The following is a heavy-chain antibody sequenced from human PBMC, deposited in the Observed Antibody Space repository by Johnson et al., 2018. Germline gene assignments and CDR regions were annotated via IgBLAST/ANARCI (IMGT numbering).Heavy chain of an antibody. CDR1: GYSFTTYW. Sequence: VQLVESGAEVKKPGESLKISCKGSGYSFTTYWIGWVRQMPGKGLEWMGIIYPGDSDTRYSPSFQGQVTISADRSISTAYLQWSSLKASDTAMYYCPRLGGRIGDTHYYYGMDGWGQGTTVTVSS. V-gene: IGHV5-51*01. D-gene: IGHD3-16*01. CDR2: IYPGDSDT. CDR3: PRLGGRIGDTHYYYGMDG. J-gene: IGHJ6*02.